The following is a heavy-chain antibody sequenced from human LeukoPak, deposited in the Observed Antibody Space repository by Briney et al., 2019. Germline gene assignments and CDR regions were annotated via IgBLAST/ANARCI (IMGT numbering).Heavy chain of an antibody. Sequence: SETLSLTCTVSGGSISSYYWSWIRQPPGKGLEWIGSIYYSGSTYYNPSLKSRVTISVDTSKNQFSLKLSSVTAADTAVYYCARRGVAVAGPWYFDLWGRGTLVTVSS. J-gene: IGHJ2*01. CDR2: IYYSGST. V-gene: IGHV4-59*05. D-gene: IGHD6-19*01. CDR1: GGSISSYY. CDR3: ARRGVAVAGPWYFDL.